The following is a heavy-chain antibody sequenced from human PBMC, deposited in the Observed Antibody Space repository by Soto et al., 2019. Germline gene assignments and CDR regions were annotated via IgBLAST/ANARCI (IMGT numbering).Heavy chain of an antibody. V-gene: IGHV1-69*02. D-gene: IGHD2-21*01. J-gene: IGHJ5*02. CDR2: IIPILNIA. Sequence: QVQLVQSGAEVKKPGSSVKVSCKASGGTFSSYPISWVRQAPGQGLEWMGRIIPILNIANYAQKFQGRVTLTADKSTNTASMQLSSLSSEDTAVYYCARTRAATDSLYWFDPWGQGTRVTVSS. CDR1: GGTFSSYP. CDR3: ARTRAATDSLYWFDP.